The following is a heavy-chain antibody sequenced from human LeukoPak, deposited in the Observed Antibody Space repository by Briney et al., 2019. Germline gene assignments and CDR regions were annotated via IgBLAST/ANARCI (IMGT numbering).Heavy chain of an antibody. J-gene: IGHJ6*03. CDR3: ARGGDFWSGNPYYYYMDV. CDR2: ISSSSSYI. CDR1: GFTFSSYS. D-gene: IGHD3-3*01. V-gene: IGHV3-21*01. Sequence: GGSLRLSCAASGFTFSSYSMNWVRQAPGKGLEWVSSISSSSSYIYYADSVKGRFTIPRDNAKNSLYLQMNSLRAEDTAVYYCARGGDFWSGNPYYYYMDVWGKGTTVTVSS.